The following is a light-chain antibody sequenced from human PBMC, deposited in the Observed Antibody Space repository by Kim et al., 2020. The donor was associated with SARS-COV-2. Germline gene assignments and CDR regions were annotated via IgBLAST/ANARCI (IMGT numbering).Light chain of an antibody. CDR2: DVT. CDR1: GSDVGGDDY. Sequence: GQSVHVSHTGTGSDVGGDDYVSWYQQHPGKAPKLMIYDVTRRPSGVPDRRSGSKSGNTASLTISGLQAEDEADYYCCSYAGRYIWVFGGGTQLTVL. V-gene: IGLV2-11*03. CDR3: CSYAGRYIWV. J-gene: IGLJ3*02.